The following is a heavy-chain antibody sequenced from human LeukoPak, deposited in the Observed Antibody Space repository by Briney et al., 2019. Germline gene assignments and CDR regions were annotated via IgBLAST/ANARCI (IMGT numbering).Heavy chain of an antibody. Sequence: ASVKVSCKASGYTFTGYYMHWVRQAPGQGLEWMGWINPNSGGTNYAQKFQGRVTMTRDTSISTAYMELSRLRSDDTAVYYCARVFVRGIAVAGYDYWGQGTLVTVSS. D-gene: IGHD6-19*01. CDR2: INPNSGGT. J-gene: IGHJ4*02. CDR3: ARVFVRGIAVAGYDY. CDR1: GYTFTGYY. V-gene: IGHV1-2*02.